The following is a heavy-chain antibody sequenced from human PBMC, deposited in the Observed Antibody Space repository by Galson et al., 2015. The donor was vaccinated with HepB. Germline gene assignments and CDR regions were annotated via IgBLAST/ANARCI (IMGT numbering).Heavy chain of an antibody. CDR1: GGSIRGYY. Sequence: SETLSLTCTVSGGSIRGYYWTWIRQPAGKGLEWIGRIYTSGSTNYNPSLKSRVTMSVDTSKNQFSLKLSSVTAADTAVYYCARTRQQLLRTLTNYYSYYYMDVWGKGTTVTVSS. CDR3: ARTRQQLLRTLTNYYSYYYMDV. V-gene: IGHV4-4*07. CDR2: IYTSGST. J-gene: IGHJ6*03. D-gene: IGHD1-26*01.